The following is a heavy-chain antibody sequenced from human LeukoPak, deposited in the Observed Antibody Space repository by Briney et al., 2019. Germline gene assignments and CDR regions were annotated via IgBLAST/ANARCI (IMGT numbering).Heavy chain of an antibody. CDR1: GGTFSSYA. V-gene: IGHV1-69*05. Sequence: SVKVSCKASGGTFSSYAISWVRQAPGQGLEWMGGIIPIFGTANYAQKFQGRVTITTDESTSTAYMELSSLRSEDTAAYYCAREPPQSSSGWYNWFDPWGQGTLVTVSS. J-gene: IGHJ5*02. D-gene: IGHD6-19*01. CDR2: IIPIFGTA. CDR3: AREPPQSSSGWYNWFDP.